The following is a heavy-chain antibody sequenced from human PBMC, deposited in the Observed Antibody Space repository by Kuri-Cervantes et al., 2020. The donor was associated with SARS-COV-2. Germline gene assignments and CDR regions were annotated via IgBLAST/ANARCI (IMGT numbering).Heavy chain of an antibody. CDR3: AREDGKALQDPRLWDY. CDR1: GFTFSSYW. D-gene: IGHD4-11*01. Sequence: GSLRLSFAAYGFTFSSYWMNWVRQAPGKGLEWVSSISSSSSYIYYADSMRGRFTISRDNAKNSLCLQMNSLRAEDTAVYYCAREDGKALQDPRLWDYWGQGTLVTVSS. J-gene: IGHJ4*02. V-gene: IGHV3-21*01. CDR2: ISSSSSYI.